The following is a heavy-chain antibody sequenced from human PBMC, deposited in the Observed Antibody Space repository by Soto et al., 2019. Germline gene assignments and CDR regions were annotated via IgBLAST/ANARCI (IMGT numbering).Heavy chain of an antibody. CDR1: GYTFTSYG. CDR3: ARGGFYDSSGARNYYYYGMNV. Sequence: QVQLVQSGAEVKKPGASVKVYCKASGYTFTSYGINWVRQAPGQGLEWLGWISAYDGYTNYAQILQGRVSMTTDTSTKTAYMELRSLRSDDTAMYYCARGGFYDSSGARNYYYYGMNVWGQGTTVTVSS. J-gene: IGHJ6*02. V-gene: IGHV1-18*01. D-gene: IGHD3-22*01. CDR2: ISAYDGYT.